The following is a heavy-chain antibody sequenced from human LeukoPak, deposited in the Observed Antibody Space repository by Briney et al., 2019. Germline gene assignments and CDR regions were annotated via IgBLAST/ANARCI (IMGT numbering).Heavy chain of an antibody. J-gene: IGHJ4*02. Sequence: SETLSLTCTVSGGSISSSSYYWGWIRQPPGKGLEWIGSIYYSGSTYYNPSLKSRVTISVDTSKNQFSLKLSSVTAADTAVYYCARREGYGDYAIYFDYWGQGTLVSVSS. CDR3: ARREGYGDYAIYFDY. D-gene: IGHD4-17*01. CDR1: GGSISSSSYY. CDR2: IYYSGST. V-gene: IGHV4-39*01.